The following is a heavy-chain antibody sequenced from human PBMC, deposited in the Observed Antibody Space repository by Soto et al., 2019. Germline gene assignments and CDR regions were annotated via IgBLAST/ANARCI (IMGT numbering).Heavy chain of an antibody. CDR2: IYGGDTT. V-gene: IGHV3-66*01. D-gene: IGHD3-16*01. Sequence: GGSLRLSCAVSGFTVSNIYMSWVRQAPGKALECVSVIYGGDTTYYADSVKGRFTVSRDDSKNTLYLQMNTLRPEDTAIYYCARVLGGLSGSYFDYWGQGTLVTVSS. CDR1: GFTVSNIY. J-gene: IGHJ4*02. CDR3: ARVLGGLSGSYFDY.